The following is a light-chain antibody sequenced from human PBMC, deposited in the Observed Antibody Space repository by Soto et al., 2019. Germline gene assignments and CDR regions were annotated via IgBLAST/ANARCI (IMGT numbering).Light chain of an antibody. J-gene: IGLJ2*01. CDR2: EGS. CDR3: CSYADSSTYVV. Sequence: QSVLTQPASVSGPPGQSITISCTGTSSDVGSYNLVSWYQQHPGKAPKLMIYEGSKRPSGVSNRFSGSKSGNTASLTISGLQAEDEADYYCCSYADSSTYVVFGGGTKLTVL. V-gene: IGLV2-23*01. CDR1: SSDVGSYNL.